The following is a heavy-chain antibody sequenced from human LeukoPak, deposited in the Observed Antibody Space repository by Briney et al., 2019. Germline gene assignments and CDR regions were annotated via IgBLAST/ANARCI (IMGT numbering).Heavy chain of an antibody. CDR1: GYTLTELS. D-gene: IGHD3-16*02. CDR3: ATLTAITYYDYVWGSYRSSYFDY. Sequence: ASVKVSCKVSGYTLTELSMHWVRQAPGKGLEWMGGFDPEDGEIIYAQKFQGRVTMTEDTSTDTAYMELSSLRSEDTAVYYCATLTAITYYDYVWGSYRSSYFDYWGQGTLVTVSS. V-gene: IGHV1-24*01. CDR2: FDPEDGEI. J-gene: IGHJ4*02.